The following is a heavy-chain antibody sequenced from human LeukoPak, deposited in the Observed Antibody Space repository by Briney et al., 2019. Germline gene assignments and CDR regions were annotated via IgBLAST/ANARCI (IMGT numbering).Heavy chain of an antibody. D-gene: IGHD3-10*01. CDR3: ARSPVGVRKKHDF. CDR2: MNPTSGHT. Sequence: ASVKVSCKASGYTFPSYDINWVRQATGQGLEWMGWMNPTSGHTGYAQNFQGRVTMTRDTSISTAYMELNSLTSEDTAVYYCARSPVGVRKKHDFWGQGTLVIVSS. V-gene: IGHV1-8*01. J-gene: IGHJ4*02. CDR1: GYTFPSYD.